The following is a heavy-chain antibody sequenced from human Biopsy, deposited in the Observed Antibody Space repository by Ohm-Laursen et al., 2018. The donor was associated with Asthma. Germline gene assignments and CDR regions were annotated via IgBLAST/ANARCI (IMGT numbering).Heavy chain of an antibody. J-gene: IGHJ6*02. CDR1: GYSISNGGYY. V-gene: IGHV4-31*03. CDR3: ARDYYDFWIRSVYTYFGMDV. Sequence: TLSLTCSVSGYSISNGGYYWTWVRQRPGKGLEWIGNIYHRGNTKYNPSLKSRLSFSVDTSKNQFSLKLSSVTAAGTAIYFCARDYYDFWIRSVYTYFGMDVWGRGTTVVVSS. D-gene: IGHD3-3*01. CDR2: IYHRGNT.